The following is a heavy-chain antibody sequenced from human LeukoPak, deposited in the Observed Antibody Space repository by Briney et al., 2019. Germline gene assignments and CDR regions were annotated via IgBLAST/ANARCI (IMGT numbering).Heavy chain of an antibody. J-gene: IGHJ4*02. CDR2: INPSGGST. CDR1: GYTFTSYY. CDR3: ARALCSGGSCEVYCFDY. Sequence: ASVKVSCRASGYTFTSYYMHWVRQAPGQGLEWMGIINPSGGSTSYAQKFQGRVTMTRDMSTSTVYMELSSLRSEDTAVYYCARALCSGGSCEVYCFDYWGQGTLVTVSS. D-gene: IGHD2-15*01. V-gene: IGHV1-46*01.